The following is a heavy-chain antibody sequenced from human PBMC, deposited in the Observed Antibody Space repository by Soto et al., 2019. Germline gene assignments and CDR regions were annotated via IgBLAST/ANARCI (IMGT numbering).Heavy chain of an antibody. V-gene: IGHV3-74*01. J-gene: IGHJ6*02. CDR1: GFTFSSYW. D-gene: IGHD3-9*01. Sequence: EVQLVESGGGLVQPGGSLRLSCAASGFTFSSYWMHWVRQAPGKGLVWVSHINSDGSTTIYADSVKGRFTISRDNAKNTLYLQMNSLRAEDTAVYYCAREGGWALTGSDYYYGMDVWGQGTTVTVSS. CDR3: AREGGWALTGSDYYYGMDV. CDR2: INSDGSTT.